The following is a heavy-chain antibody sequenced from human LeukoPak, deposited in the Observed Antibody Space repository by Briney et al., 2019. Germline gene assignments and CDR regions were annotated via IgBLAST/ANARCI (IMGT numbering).Heavy chain of an antibody. CDR3: AKDKSSYGYFDY. CDR2: ISWNSGSI. D-gene: IGHD5-18*01. J-gene: IGHJ4*02. Sequence: GGSLRLSCAASGFTFDDYAMHWVRRAPGKGLEWVSGISWNSGSIGYADSVKGRFTISRDNAKNSLYLQMNSLRAEDTALYYCAKDKSSYGYFDYWGQGTLVTVSS. V-gene: IGHV3-9*01. CDR1: GFTFDDYA.